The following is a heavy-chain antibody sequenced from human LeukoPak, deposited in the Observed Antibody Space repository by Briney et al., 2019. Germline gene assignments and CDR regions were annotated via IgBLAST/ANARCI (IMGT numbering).Heavy chain of an antibody. CDR1: GFTFSSYA. V-gene: IGHV3-21*04. Sequence: PGGSLRLSCAASGFTFSSYAMSWVRQAPGKGLEWVSSISYTGTYIYYADSVKGRFTISRDNAQNSLYLQMNSLRAEDMAIYYCVRDRGTYRPIDYWGQGTLVTVSS. CDR2: ISYTGTYI. J-gene: IGHJ4*02. D-gene: IGHD1-26*01. CDR3: VRDRGTYRPIDY.